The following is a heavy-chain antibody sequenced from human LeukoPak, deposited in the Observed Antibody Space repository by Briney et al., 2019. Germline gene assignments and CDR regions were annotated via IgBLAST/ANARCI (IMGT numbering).Heavy chain of an antibody. Sequence: PGGSLRLSFTASGFSFSGHWMHWARPLPGKGLVWVSRISPTGSTTSYADSVKGRFTVSRDNAKNTLYLQVNNLRAEDTAVYYCARGPNSNWSGLDFWGQGTLLTVSS. CDR1: GFSFSGHW. J-gene: IGHJ4*02. V-gene: IGHV3-74*01. D-gene: IGHD6-6*01. CDR3: ARGPNSNWSGLDF. CDR2: ISPTGSTT.